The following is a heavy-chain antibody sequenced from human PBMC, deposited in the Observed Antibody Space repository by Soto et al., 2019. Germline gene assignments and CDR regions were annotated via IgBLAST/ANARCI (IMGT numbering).Heavy chain of an antibody. J-gene: IGHJ4*02. Sequence: PVGYLGLSCAASGLTFSSYGMHWVRQAPGKGLEWVAVISYDGSNKYYADSVKGRFTISRDNSKNTLYLQMNSLRAEDTAVYYCVMIVIDDWGQGTLGHVAS. CDR2: ISYDGSNK. CDR1: GLTFSSYG. V-gene: IGHV3-30*03. D-gene: IGHD3-22*01. CDR3: VMIVIDD.